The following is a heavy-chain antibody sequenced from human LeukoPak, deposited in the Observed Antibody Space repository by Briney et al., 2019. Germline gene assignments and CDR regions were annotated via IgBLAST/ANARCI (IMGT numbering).Heavy chain of an antibody. CDR2: INPSGGTT. CDR3: ARSDGNWFDP. V-gene: IGHV1-46*01. Sequence: ASVKVSCKASGYTFTSYYMHWVRQAPGQGLEWMGIINPSGGTTTYAQKFQGRVTMTRDTSTGTVYMELSNLRSEDTAVYYCARSDGNWFDPWGQGTLVTVSS. CDR1: GYTFTSYY. D-gene: IGHD2-8*01. J-gene: IGHJ5*02.